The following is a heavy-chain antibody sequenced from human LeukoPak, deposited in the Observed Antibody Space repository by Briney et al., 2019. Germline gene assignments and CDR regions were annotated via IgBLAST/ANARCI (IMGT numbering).Heavy chain of an antibody. CDR3: AKGWRWLQSDAFDI. D-gene: IGHD5-24*01. J-gene: IGHJ3*02. V-gene: IGHV3-30-3*01. Sequence: GGSLRLSCAASGFTLSNNPMHWVRQAPGKGPQWVALIPNDGIGKSEVDSVKGRFTISRDNAKNSLYLQMNSLRAEDMALYYCAKGWRWLQSDAFDIWGQGTMVTVSS. CDR2: IPNDGIGK. CDR1: GFTLSNNP.